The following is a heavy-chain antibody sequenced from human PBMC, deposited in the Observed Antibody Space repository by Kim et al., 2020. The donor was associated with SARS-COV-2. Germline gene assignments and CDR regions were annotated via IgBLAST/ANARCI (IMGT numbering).Heavy chain of an antibody. Sequence: TRYSPSFQGQVTISADKSISTAYLQWSSLKASDTAMYYCARQSSGWYGMDVWGQGTTVTVSS. CDR3: ARQSSGWYGMDV. J-gene: IGHJ6*02. CDR2: T. D-gene: IGHD6-19*01. V-gene: IGHV5-51*01.